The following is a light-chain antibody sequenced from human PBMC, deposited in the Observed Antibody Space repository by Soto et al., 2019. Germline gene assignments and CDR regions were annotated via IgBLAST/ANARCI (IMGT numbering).Light chain of an antibody. V-gene: IGKV1-5*03. CDR2: KAS. CDR3: QQYNTYPWT. CDR1: QSINTW. Sequence: DIQMTQSPSTLSASVGDRVTITCRASQSINTWLAGYRQKPGKAPNLLIYKASSLESGVPSRFSGSGSGTEFTLTISSLQPDDFATYYCQQYNTYPWTFGQGTKVEIK. J-gene: IGKJ1*01.